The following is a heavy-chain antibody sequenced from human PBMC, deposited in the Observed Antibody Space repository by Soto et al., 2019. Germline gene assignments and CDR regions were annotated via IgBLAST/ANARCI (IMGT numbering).Heavy chain of an antibody. V-gene: IGHV3-74*01. CDR2: INSDGSRT. Sequence: EVQLVESGGGLVQPGESLRLSCAASGFTFSSYWMHWVRQAPGKGLVWVSRINSDGSRTNYADSVKGRFTVSRDNAKNTQYLQMNSLRAEDTAVYYCARVLGGSWNWFDPWGQGTLVTVSS. J-gene: IGHJ5*02. CDR3: ARVLGGSWNWFDP. CDR1: GFTFSSYW. D-gene: IGHD6-13*01.